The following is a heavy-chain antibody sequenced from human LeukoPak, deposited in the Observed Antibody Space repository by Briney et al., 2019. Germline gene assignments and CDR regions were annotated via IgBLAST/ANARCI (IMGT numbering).Heavy chain of an antibody. CDR3: ARAKEWELHAFDI. CDR2: ISAYNGNT. Sequence: ASVKVSRKASGYTFTAYFMHWVRQAPGQGLEWMGWISAYNGNTNYAQKLQGRVTMTTDTSTSTAYMELRSLRSDDTAVYYCARAKEWELHAFDIWGQGTMVTVSS. D-gene: IGHD1-26*01. V-gene: IGHV1-18*04. J-gene: IGHJ3*02. CDR1: GYTFTAYF.